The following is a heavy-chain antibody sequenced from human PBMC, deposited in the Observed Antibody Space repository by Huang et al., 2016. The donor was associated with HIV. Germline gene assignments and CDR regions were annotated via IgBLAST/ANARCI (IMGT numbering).Heavy chain of an antibody. CDR3: AAHGRIVGIPAAPLRFDP. D-gene: IGHD6-13*01. V-gene: IGHV4-39*01. Sequence: QLQLQESGPGLVKPSETLSLTCTVSGGSISSSSYYWGWFRQPPGKGLEWIGSIDHMGTTYYNPSLKSRVTIAVDTARTQCSLKLSSVTAADTAVYYCAAHGRIVGIPAAPLRFDPWGQGTLVTVSS. CDR1: GGSISSSSYY. J-gene: IGHJ5*02. CDR2: IDHMGTT.